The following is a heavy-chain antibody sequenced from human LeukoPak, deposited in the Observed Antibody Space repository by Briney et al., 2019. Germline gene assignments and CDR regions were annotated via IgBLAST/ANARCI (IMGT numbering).Heavy chain of an antibody. Sequence: GGSLRLSCAASGFTVSSNYMSWVRQAPGKGLEWVSVIYSGGTTYYADSVKGRFTISRDNSKNTLYLLINSLRAEDTAVYYFARDAIFCSGTSCYSYYYYRDVWAKGTTVTVSS. CDR2: IYSGGTT. D-gene: IGHD2-2*01. V-gene: IGHV3-66*02. J-gene: IGHJ6*03. CDR1: GFTVSSNY. CDR3: ARDAIFCSGTSCYSYYYYRDV.